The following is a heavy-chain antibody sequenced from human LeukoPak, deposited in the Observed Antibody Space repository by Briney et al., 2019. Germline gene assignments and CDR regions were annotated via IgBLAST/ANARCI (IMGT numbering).Heavy chain of an antibody. CDR1: GGSISSYY. V-gene: IGHV4-59*01. CDR3: ARDGVHYYMDV. J-gene: IGHJ6*03. Sequence: SETLSLTCTVSGGSISSYYWSWIRQPPGKGLEWIGYIYYSGSTNYNPSLKSRVTISVDTSKNQFSLKLSSVTAADTAMYYCARDGVHYYMDVWGKGTTVTVSS. CDR2: IYYSGST. D-gene: IGHD3-16*01.